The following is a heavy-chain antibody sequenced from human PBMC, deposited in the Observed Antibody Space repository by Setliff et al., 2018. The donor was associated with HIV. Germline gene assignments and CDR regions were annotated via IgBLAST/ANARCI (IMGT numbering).Heavy chain of an antibody. CDR3: ARDHVFGSRTGFDP. V-gene: IGHV4-59*12. CDR2: ISYSGST. CDR1: GGSISSYY. J-gene: IGHJ5*02. Sequence: SETLSLTCTVSGGSISSYYWSWIRQPPGKGLEWIGYISYSGSTNYNPSLKSRVTILVDTSKNQFSLKLSSVTAADTAVYYCARDHVFGSRTGFDPWGPGILVTVSS. D-gene: IGHD3-10*01.